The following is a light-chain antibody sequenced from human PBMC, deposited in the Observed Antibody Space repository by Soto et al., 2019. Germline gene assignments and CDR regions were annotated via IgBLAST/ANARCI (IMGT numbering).Light chain of an antibody. CDR1: QSPVTTDGNTY. J-gene: IGKJ2*01. V-gene: IGKV2-30*01. CDR3: XXGTDWPYT. Sequence: DIVMTQSPLSLPVTLGQPASISCRSSQSPVTTDGNTYLNWFQQRPGQSPRRLIYKVSIRDSGVPDRFSGSGSGTEFTLKISRVEVXXXXXXXXXXGTDWPYTFGQGTKLEI. CDR2: KVS.